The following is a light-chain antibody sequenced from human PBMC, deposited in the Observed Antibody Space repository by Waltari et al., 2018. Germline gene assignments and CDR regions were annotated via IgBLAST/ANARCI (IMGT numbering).Light chain of an antibody. CDR1: SGSIAPNY. Sequence: NFMLTQPHSVSESPGKTVTISCTRSSGSIAPNYVPWYQQRPGSAPATVIYEDFQRPSGVPDRFSGSIDSSSNSASLTISGLKPEDEADYYCQSYDSSTVVFGGGTKLTVL. J-gene: IGLJ2*01. V-gene: IGLV6-57*03. CDR2: EDF. CDR3: QSYDSSTVV.